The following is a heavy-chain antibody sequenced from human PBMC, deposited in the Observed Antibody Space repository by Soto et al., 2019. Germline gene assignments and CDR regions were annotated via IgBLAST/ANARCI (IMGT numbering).Heavy chain of an antibody. J-gene: IGHJ6*02. V-gene: IGHV1-69*13. D-gene: IGHD4-17*01. Sequence: ASVKVSCKASGGTFSSYAISWVRQAPGQGLEWMGGIIPIFGTANYAQKFQGRVTITADESTSTAYMELSSLRSEDTAVYYCASDYCDTKYYYSYGMDGWGQGTTVTVSS. CDR2: IIPIFGTA. CDR3: ASDYCDTKYYYSYGMDG. CDR1: GGTFSSYA.